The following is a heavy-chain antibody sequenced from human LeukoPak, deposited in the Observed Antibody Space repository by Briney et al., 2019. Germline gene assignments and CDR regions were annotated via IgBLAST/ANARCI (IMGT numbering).Heavy chain of an antibody. CDR1: GYTFTSYG. Sequence: ASVKVSCKASGYTFTSYGISGVRQAPGQGLEGMGLISSYNGNINYAQKLQGRVTMTTDTSTSTAYMALRRLRSYDTAVYYCAREGATTGYFDYWGQGTLVTVSS. CDR2: ISSYNGNI. V-gene: IGHV1-18*01. J-gene: IGHJ4*02. CDR3: AREGATTGYFDY. D-gene: IGHD1-26*01.